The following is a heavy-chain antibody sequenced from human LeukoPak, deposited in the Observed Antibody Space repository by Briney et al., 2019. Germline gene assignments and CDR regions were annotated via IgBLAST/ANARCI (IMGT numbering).Heavy chain of an antibody. D-gene: IGHD3-10*01. CDR2: INPNSGGT. Sequence: ASVKVPCKASGYTFTGYYMHWVRQAPGQGLEWMGWINPNSGGTNYAQKFQGRVTMTRDTSISTAYMELSRLRSDDTAVYYCARDGSGSSLSVVDYWGQGTLVTVSS. V-gene: IGHV1-2*02. CDR1: GYTFTGYY. J-gene: IGHJ4*02. CDR3: ARDGSGSSLSVVDY.